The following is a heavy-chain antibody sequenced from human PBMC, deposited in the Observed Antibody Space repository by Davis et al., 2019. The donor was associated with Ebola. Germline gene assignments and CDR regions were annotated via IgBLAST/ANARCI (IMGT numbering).Heavy chain of an antibody. CDR2: INKDGSEK. CDR3: ARDFDDFWSGTAYYKYFGMDV. V-gene: IGHV3-7*01. J-gene: IGHJ6*02. Sequence: GGSLRLSCAGSGLSVSANYMSWVRRAPGKGLEWVANINKDGSEKYYVDSVKGRFTVSRDNTKNSLYLQMNDLRVDDTAVYYCARDFDDFWSGTAYYKYFGMDVWGQGTTVTVSS. D-gene: IGHD3-3*01. CDR1: GLSVSANY.